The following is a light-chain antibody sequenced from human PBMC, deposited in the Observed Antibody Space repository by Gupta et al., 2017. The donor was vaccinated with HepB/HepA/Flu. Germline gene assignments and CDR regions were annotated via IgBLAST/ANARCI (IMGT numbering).Light chain of an antibody. CDR3: QQKSNWPLT. CDR1: QSVSNK. CDR2: GAS. J-gene: IGKJ4*01. Sequence: EIVMTPSPATLSVSPGERATLSCRASQSVSNKLAWYQQKPGQAPRLVMYGASTSATGIPARFSGSGSGTEFTLTISSLQSEDFAVYYCQQKSNWPLTFGGGTKVEIK. V-gene: IGKV3-15*01.